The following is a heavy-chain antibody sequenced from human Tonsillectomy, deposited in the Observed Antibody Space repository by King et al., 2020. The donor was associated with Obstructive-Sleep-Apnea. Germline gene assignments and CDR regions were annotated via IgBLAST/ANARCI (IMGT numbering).Heavy chain of an antibody. CDR3: ARDSSGIGMDV. CDR1: GYTFSRYY. Sequence: VQLVESGVEVKKPGASVKVSCKASGYTFSRYYMHWVRQAPGQGLEWMGIINPSAGSTSHAQKFQGRVTMTRDTSTSTVYMELSSLRSEDTAVYYCARDSSGIGMDVWGQGTTVTVSS. CDR2: INPSAGST. J-gene: IGHJ6*02. D-gene: IGHD6-19*01. V-gene: IGHV1-46*01.